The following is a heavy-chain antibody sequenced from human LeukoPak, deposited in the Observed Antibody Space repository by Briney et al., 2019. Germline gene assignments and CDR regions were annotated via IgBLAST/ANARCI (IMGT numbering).Heavy chain of an antibody. Sequence: GGSLRLSCAASGFTFSSYAMSWVRQAPGKGLEWVSAISGSGGSTYYADSVKGRFTISRDNSKNTLYLQMNSLRAEDTAVYYCAKDPSVGYDSSGYFFPQYYFDYWGQGTLVTVSS. CDR1: GFTFSSYA. V-gene: IGHV3-23*01. D-gene: IGHD3-22*01. CDR2: ISGSGGST. J-gene: IGHJ4*02. CDR3: AKDPSVGYDSSGYFFPQYYFDY.